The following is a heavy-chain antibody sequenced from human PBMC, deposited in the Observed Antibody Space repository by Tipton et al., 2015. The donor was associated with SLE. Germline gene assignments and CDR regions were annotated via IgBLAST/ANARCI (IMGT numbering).Heavy chain of an antibody. CDR2: SSYGRTI. CDR3: ARGRLAPYDY. Sequence: GSLRLSCAASGFSFSSYEMNWVRQAPGKGLEWVSYSSYGRTIFYADSVKGRFTISRDNAKNSLYLQMNSLRPEDTAVYYCARGRLAPYDYWGQGTLVTVSS. J-gene: IGHJ4*02. D-gene: IGHD3-3*02. CDR1: GFSFSSYE. V-gene: IGHV3-48*03.